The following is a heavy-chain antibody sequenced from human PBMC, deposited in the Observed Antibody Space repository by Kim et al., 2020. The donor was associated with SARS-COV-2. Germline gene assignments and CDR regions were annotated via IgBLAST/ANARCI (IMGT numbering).Heavy chain of an antibody. V-gene: IGHV3-53*01. CDR2: ICSGGTT. CDR3: ARDSVAGGYSFFDY. Sequence: GGSLRLSCAVSGFTVSSNHMTWIRQAPGRGLEWVSVICSGGTTYYAPSVEGRFTISRDYYKNTLSLQMDSLRAADTAAYYCARDSVAGGYSFFDYWGQ. D-gene: IGHD5-12*01. J-gene: IGHJ4*02. CDR1: GFTVSSNH.